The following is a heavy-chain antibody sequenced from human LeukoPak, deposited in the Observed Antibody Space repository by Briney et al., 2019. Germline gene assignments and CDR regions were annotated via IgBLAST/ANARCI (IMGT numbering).Heavy chain of an antibody. D-gene: IGHD4-11*01. CDR2: INPNSGGT. Sequence: ASVKVSCKASGYTFTGYYMHWVRQAPGQGLEWMGWINPNSGGTNYAQKFQGRVTMTRDTSISTAYMELSRLRSDETAAYYCARASPGTTVTFDFWGQGTLVTVSS. J-gene: IGHJ4*02. CDR1: GYTFTGYY. CDR3: ARASPGTTVTFDF. V-gene: IGHV1-2*02.